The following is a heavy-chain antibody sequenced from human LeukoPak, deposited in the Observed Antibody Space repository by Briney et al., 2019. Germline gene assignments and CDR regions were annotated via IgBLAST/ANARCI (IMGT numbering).Heavy chain of an antibody. D-gene: IGHD3-22*01. Sequence: ASVKVSCKASGYTFTGYYMHWVRQAPGQGLEWMGWINPNSGGTNYAQKFQGRVTMTRDTSISTAHMELSRLRSDDTAVYYCARGGLYYYDSSGYYQFDYWGQGTLVTVSS. J-gene: IGHJ4*02. V-gene: IGHV1-2*02. CDR3: ARGGLYYYDSSGYYQFDY. CDR1: GYTFTGYY. CDR2: INPNSGGT.